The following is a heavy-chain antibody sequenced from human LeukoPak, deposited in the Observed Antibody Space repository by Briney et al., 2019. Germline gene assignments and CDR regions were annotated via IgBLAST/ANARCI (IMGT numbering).Heavy chain of an antibody. Sequence: GGSLRLSCAASGFTFSSYTMNWVRQAPGKGLEWISYISSSSSTIYYADSVKGRFTISRDNAQNSLYLQMNSLRAEDTAVYYCARDSGRLPSRFDPCGQGTLVTVSS. V-gene: IGHV3-48*01. CDR2: ISSSSSTI. D-gene: IGHD2-2*01. CDR1: GFTFSSYT. CDR3: ARDSGRLPSRFDP. J-gene: IGHJ5*02.